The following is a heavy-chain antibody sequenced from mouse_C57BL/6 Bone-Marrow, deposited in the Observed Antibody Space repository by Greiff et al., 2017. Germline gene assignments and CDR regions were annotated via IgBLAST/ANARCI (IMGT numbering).Heavy chain of an antibody. J-gene: IGHJ2*01. CDR2: IDPETGGT. CDR3: TRGRWLRGYFDY. D-gene: IGHD2-2*01. CDR1: GYTFTDYE. V-gene: IGHV1-15*01. Sequence: VQLQQSGAELVRPGASVTLSCKASGYTFTDYEMHWVKQTPVHGLEWIGAIDPETGGTAYNQKFKGKAILTADKSSSTAYMELRSLTSEDSAVYYCTRGRWLRGYFDYWGQGTTLTVSS.